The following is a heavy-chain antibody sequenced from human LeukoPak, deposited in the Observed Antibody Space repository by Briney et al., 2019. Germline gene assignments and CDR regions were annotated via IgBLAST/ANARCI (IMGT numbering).Heavy chain of an antibody. CDR2: IYHSGST. CDR1: GYSISSGYY. CDR3: ARLAPGLGYCSGGSCQTYYYYYMDV. J-gene: IGHJ6*03. Sequence: SETLSLTCTVSGYSISSGYYWGWIRQPPGKGLEWIGGIYHSGSTYYNPSLKSRVTMSVDTSKNQFSLKLTSVTAADTAVYYCARLAPGLGYCSGGSCQTYYYYYMDVWGKGTTVTISS. V-gene: IGHV4-38-2*02. D-gene: IGHD2-15*01.